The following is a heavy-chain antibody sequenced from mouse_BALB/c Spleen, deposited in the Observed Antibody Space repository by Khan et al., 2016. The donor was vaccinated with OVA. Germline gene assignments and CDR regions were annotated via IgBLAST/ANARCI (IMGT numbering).Heavy chain of an antibody. CDR3: ARLAYFYDSGGFAY. V-gene: IGHV5-6*01. CDR2: VSTGGHYT. CDR1: GFTFSTYG. J-gene: IGHJ3*01. D-gene: IGHD1-1*01. Sequence: EVQLQESGGDVVKPGGTLKLSCAASGFTFSTYGMSWVRQTPDKRLEWVATVSTGGHYTYYPATVQGRFTISRDNAKDTLYLQMSSLKSEDTAMFYCARLAYFYDSGGFAYWGQGTLVTVSA.